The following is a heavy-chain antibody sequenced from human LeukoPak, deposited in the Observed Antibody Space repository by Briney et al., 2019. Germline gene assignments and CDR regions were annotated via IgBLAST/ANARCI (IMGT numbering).Heavy chain of an antibody. CDR1: GGSFSGYY. Sequence: SETLSLTCAVYGGSFSGYYWGWIRQPPGKGLEWIGSFYHSGSTYYNPSLKSRVTISLDTSKNQFSLKLSSVTAADTAVYYCARANYYDTSGYSRGAFDIWGQGTMVTVSS. D-gene: IGHD3-22*01. CDR3: ARANYYDTSGYSRGAFDI. V-gene: IGHV4-38-2*01. J-gene: IGHJ3*02. CDR2: FYHSGST.